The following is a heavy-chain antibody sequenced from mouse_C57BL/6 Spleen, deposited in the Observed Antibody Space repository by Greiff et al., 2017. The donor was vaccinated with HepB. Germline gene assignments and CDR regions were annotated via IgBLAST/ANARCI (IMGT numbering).Heavy chain of an antibody. J-gene: IGHJ4*01. V-gene: IGHV5-17*01. CDR1: GFTFSDYG. CDR3: ARKGFYYGSSRDYAMDY. D-gene: IGHD1-1*01. CDR2: ISSGSSTI. Sequence: EVQRVESGGGLVKPGGSLKLSCAASGFTFSDYGMHWVRQAPEKGLEWVAYISSGSSTIYYADTVKGRFTISRDNAKNTLFLQMTSLRSEDTAMYYCARKGFYYGSSRDYAMDYWGQGTSVTVSS.